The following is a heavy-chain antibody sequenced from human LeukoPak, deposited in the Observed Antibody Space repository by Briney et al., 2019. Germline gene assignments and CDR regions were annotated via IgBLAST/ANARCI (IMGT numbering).Heavy chain of an antibody. J-gene: IGHJ4*02. Sequence: GGSLRLSCAASGFTFSSYAMSWVRQAPGKGLEWVLAISGSGGSTYYADSVKGRFTISRDNSKNTLYLQMNSLRAEDTAVYYCAKAPHYGSGSPVGYWGQGTLVTVSS. V-gene: IGHV3-23*01. CDR1: GFTFSSYA. CDR3: AKAPHYGSGSPVGY. CDR2: ISGSGGST. D-gene: IGHD3-10*01.